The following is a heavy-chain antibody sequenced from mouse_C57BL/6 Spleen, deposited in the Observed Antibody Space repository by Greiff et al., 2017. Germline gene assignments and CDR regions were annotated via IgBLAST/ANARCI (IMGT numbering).Heavy chain of an antibody. CDR2: INPGSGGT. CDR1: GYAFTNYL. J-gene: IGHJ2*01. CDR3: ARSLLPTVVARNY. V-gene: IGHV1-54*01. D-gene: IGHD1-1*01. Sequence: VQLQQSGAELVRPGTSVKVSCKASGYAFTNYLIAWVKQRPGQGLEWIGVINPGSGGTNYNEKFKGKATLTADKSSSTAYMQLSSLTSEDSAVYFCARSLLPTVVARNYWGQGTTLTVSS.